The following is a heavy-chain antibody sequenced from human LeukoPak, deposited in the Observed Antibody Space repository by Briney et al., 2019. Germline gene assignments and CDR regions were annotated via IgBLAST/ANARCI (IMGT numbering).Heavy chain of an antibody. Sequence: SETLSLTCTVSGGSINNYYWSWFRQPPGKGLKWIAFIYYNGRTNSNPSLKSRVTISADPAKHQISLNLYSVTAADTAVYYCARHYGSGTYPLDYWGQGTLVTVSS. D-gene: IGHD3-10*01. CDR3: ARHYGSGTYPLDY. CDR2: IYYNGRT. V-gene: IGHV4-59*08. J-gene: IGHJ4*02. CDR1: GGSINNYY.